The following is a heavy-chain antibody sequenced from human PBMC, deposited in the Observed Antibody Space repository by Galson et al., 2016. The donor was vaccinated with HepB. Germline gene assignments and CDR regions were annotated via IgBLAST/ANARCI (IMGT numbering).Heavy chain of an antibody. J-gene: IGHJ3*02. CDR2: VFCSGRD. Sequence: SETLSLTCSVSGDSITNSAYYWAWIRQPPEKGLEWIGNVFCSGRDHYNPPLKSRVFISADRLKNQFSLKLSSVTAADTAVYYCARSSYDSGAYHATFDIWGRGTMVVVSS. V-gene: IGHV4-39*01. CDR3: ARSSYDSGAYHATFDI. CDR1: GDSITNSAYY. D-gene: IGHD3-22*01.